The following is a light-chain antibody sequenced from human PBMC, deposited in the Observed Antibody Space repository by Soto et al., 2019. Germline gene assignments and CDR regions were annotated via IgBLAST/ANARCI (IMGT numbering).Light chain of an antibody. CDR2: GAS. V-gene: IGKV3-15*01. CDR3: HQYENGPRP. J-gene: IGKJ1*01. CDR1: QSVNRN. Sequence: EIVMTQSPATLSVSPGERATLSCRASQSVNRNLAWYQQKPGQAPRLLTYGASSRATGIPARFSGGGSGTEFTLSISSLQSEDFAVYHCHQYENGPRPFAQGPKVAIK.